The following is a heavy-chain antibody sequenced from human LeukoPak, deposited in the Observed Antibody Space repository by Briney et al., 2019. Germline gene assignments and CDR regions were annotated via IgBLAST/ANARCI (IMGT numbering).Heavy chain of an antibody. Sequence: GGSLRLSCAASGFTFSDYHMNWIRQAPGKGLEWVSVIYSGGSTYYADSVKGRFTISRDNSKNTLYLQMNSLRAEDTAVYYCARGNYGSGSPYYYYGMDVWGQGTTVTVSS. V-gene: IGHV3-53*01. D-gene: IGHD3-10*01. CDR3: ARGNYGSGSPYYYYGMDV. J-gene: IGHJ6*02. CDR2: IYSGGST. CDR1: GFTFSDYH.